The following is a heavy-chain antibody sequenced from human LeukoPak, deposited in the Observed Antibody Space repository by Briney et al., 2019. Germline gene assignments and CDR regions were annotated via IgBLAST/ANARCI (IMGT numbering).Heavy chain of an antibody. CDR1: GYTFTSYG. J-gene: IGHJ4*02. CDR2: ISAYNGNT. V-gene: IGHV1-18*01. Sequence: ASVKVSCKASGYTFTSYGISWVRQAPGQGLEWMGWISAYNGNTNYAQKLQGRVTMTTDTSTSTAYMELRSLRSYDTAVYYCARDDYYDSSGYYRFDYWGQGTLVTVSS. D-gene: IGHD3-22*01. CDR3: ARDDYYDSSGYYRFDY.